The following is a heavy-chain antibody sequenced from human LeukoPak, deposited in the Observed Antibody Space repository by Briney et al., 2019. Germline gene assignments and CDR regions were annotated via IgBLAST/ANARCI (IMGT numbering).Heavy chain of an antibody. CDR1: GGSISCSTYY. CDR2: LYYSGST. J-gene: IGHJ4*02. Sequence: KPSATPPLTCTFSGGSISCSTYYWGWIRQPPGKGLEWIGNLYYSGSTYYNPSLKSRVTISVDTSKNQFSLKLSSVTAADTAVYSCARQAISGDDPPPFDSWGQGTLVTVSS. D-gene: IGHD5-12*01. V-gene: IGHV4-39*01. CDR3: ARQAISGDDPPPFDS.